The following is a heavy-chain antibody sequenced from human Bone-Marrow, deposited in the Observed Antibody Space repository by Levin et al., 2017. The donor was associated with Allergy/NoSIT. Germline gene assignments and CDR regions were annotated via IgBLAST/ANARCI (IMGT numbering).Heavy chain of an antibody. Sequence: QPGGSLRLSCAASGFTFNTYSMYWVRQAPGKGLEWISSISGSSGIIYYADSVKGRFTISRDNAKSSLYLQMNSLRDDDTAIYYCARSRGYSGYGGFDYWGQGTLVTVSS. CDR1: GFTFNTYS. CDR2: ISGSSGII. D-gene: IGHD5-12*01. V-gene: IGHV3-48*02. J-gene: IGHJ4*02. CDR3: ARSRGYSGYGGFDY.